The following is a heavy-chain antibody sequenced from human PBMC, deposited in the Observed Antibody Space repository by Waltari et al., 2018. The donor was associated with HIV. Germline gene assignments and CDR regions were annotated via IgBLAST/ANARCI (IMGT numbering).Heavy chain of an antibody. CDR3: QFLGPKYYYYYGMDV. Sequence: QVQLVESGGGVVQPGRSLRLSCAASGFTFSSYGMHWVRPAPGKGLEWVAVIWYDGSNKYYADSVKGRFTISRDNSKNTLYLQMNSLRAEDTAVYYCQFLGPKYYYYYGMDVWDQGTTVTVSS. CDR2: IWYDGSNK. V-gene: IGHV3-33*01. CDR1: GFTFSSYG. D-gene: IGHD3-3*01. J-gene: IGHJ6*02.